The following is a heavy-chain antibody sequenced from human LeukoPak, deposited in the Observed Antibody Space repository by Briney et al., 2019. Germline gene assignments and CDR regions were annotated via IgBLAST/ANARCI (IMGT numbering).Heavy chain of an antibody. CDR3: ARRSYYYDSSGYYDPYYFDY. CDR1: GYSFTNYD. D-gene: IGHD3-22*01. Sequence: ASVKVSCKASGYSFTNYDINWVRQATGQGLEWMGWMNPDSGKTGYAQKFQDRLTVTRNTSISTAYMELSSLRSEDTAVYYCARRSYYYDSSGYYDPYYFDYWGQGTLVTVSS. CDR2: MNPDSGKT. V-gene: IGHV1-8*01. J-gene: IGHJ4*02.